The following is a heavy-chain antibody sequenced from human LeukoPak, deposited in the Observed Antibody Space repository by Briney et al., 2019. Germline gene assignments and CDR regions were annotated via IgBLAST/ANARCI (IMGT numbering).Heavy chain of an antibody. V-gene: IGHV1-18*01. Sequence: GASVKVSCKASGYTFTSYGISWVRQAPGQGLEWMGWISAYNGNTNYAQKLQGRVTMTTDTSTSTAYMELRSLRSDDTAVYYCARDGTVVAATLYGMDVWGQGTTVTVSS. CDR1: GYTFTSYG. J-gene: IGHJ6*02. CDR3: ARDGTVVAATLYGMDV. CDR2: ISAYNGNT. D-gene: IGHD2-15*01.